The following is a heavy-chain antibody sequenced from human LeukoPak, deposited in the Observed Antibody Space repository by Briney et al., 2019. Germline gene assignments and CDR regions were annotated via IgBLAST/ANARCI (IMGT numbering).Heavy chain of an antibody. D-gene: IGHD3-16*02. Sequence: SETLSLTCTVSGGFINNYWSWIRQPPGKGLEWIGYIYYSGSTNYNPSLKSRVTISVDTSKNQFSLKLSSVTAADTAVYYCARHRNYVWGSYRYHQGGWFDYWGQGTLVTVSS. CDR1: GGFINNY. V-gene: IGHV4-59*08. CDR2: IYYSGST. J-gene: IGHJ4*02. CDR3: ARHRNYVWGSYRYHQGGWFDY.